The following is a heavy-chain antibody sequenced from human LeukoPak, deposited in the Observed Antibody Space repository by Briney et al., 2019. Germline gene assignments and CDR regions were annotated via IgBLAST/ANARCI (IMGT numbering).Heavy chain of an antibody. Sequence: GSSVKVSCKASGGTFSSYAISWVRQAPGQGLEWMGGIIPIFGTANYAQKFQGRVTITADESTSTAYMELSSLRSEDTAVYYCAREEAPLGLRLGEFYYWGQGTLVTVSS. J-gene: IGHJ4*02. D-gene: IGHD3-16*01. CDR1: GGTFSSYA. V-gene: IGHV1-69*01. CDR3: AREEAPLGLRLGEFYY. CDR2: IIPIFGTA.